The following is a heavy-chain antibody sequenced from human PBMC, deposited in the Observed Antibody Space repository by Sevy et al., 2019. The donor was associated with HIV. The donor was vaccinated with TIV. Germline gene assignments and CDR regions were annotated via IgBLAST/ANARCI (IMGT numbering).Heavy chain of an antibody. Sequence: GGSLRLSCAASGFTFTNYAMSWVRQAPGKGLEWVSGVSVRSGSTYSADSVKGWFTISRNNSKNTLYLHMNSLRAEDTAVYYCAKDQGQLLQYYFDYWGQGTLVTVSS. CDR1: GFTFTNYA. V-gene: IGHV3-23*01. D-gene: IGHD2-2*01. J-gene: IGHJ4*02. CDR3: AKDQGQLLQYYFDY. CDR2: VSVRSGST.